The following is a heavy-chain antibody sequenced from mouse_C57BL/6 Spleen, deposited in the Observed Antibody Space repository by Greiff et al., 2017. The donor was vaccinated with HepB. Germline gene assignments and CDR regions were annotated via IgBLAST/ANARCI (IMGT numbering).Heavy chain of an antibody. D-gene: IGHD1-1*01. J-gene: IGHJ1*03. CDR1: GYAFSSSW. V-gene: IGHV1-82*01. Sequence: QVQLKQSGPELVKPGASVKISCKASGYAFSSSWMNWVKQRPGKGLEWIGRIYPGDGDTNYNGKFKGKATLTADKSSSTAYMQLSSLTSEDSAVYFCAREGTVADWYFDVWGTGTTVTVSS. CDR2: IYPGDGDT. CDR3: AREGTVADWYFDV.